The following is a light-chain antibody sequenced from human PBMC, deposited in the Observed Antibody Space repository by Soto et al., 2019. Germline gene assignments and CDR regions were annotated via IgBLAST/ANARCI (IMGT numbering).Light chain of an antibody. CDR3: CSYAGSRYYV. V-gene: IGLV2-23*01. Sequence: QSALTQPASVSGSLGQSITISCTGTSSDVGSYNLVSWYQQHPGKAPKLMIYEGSKRPSGVSNRFSGSKSGNTASLTISGLQAEDEADYYCCSYAGSRYYVFRTGTKVTVL. J-gene: IGLJ1*01. CDR2: EGS. CDR1: SSDVGSYNL.